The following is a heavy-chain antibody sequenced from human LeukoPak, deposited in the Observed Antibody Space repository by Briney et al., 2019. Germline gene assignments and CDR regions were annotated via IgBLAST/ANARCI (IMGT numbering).Heavy chain of an antibody. Sequence: GASVKVSCKASGYTFTSYGISWVRQAPGQGLEWMGWISAYNGNTNYAQKLQGRVTMTTDTSTSTAYMELRSLRSDDTAVYYCARDSSRYDLTYFDCWGQGTLVTVSS. CDR3: ARDSSRYDLTYFDC. CDR1: GYTFTSYG. V-gene: IGHV1-18*01. J-gene: IGHJ4*02. CDR2: ISAYNGNT. D-gene: IGHD1-1*01.